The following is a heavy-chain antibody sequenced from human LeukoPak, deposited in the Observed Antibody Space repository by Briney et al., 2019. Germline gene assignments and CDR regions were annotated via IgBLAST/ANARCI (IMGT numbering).Heavy chain of an antibody. CDR2: IYYSGNT. J-gene: IGHJ4*02. CDR1: GVSISSSNSY. CDR3: ARQTGSGLFILP. Sequence: SETLSLTCTVSGVSISSSNSYWGWLRHPPGKGLEWIGSIYYSGNTYYNASLKSQVSISIDTSKNQFSLRLTSVTAADTAVYYCARQTGSGLFILPGGQGTLVTVSS. V-gene: IGHV4-39*01. D-gene: IGHD3/OR15-3a*01.